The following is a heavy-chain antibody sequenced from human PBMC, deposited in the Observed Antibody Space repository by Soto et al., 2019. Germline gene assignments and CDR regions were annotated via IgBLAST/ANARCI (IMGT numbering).Heavy chain of an antibody. J-gene: IGHJ3*02. Sequence: QITLKESGPSLVKPTQTLTLTCSCSGFALSTRGVAGGWIRQPPGKALEWLALIFWDDDKGYSPSLKNRLTTTKDRNKNHTVLTMNTMDPVDTPTYCCAPSFYYDGSGYGEYAYHIWGQGTMVTVSS. CDR1: GFALSTRGVA. V-gene: IGHV2-5*02. D-gene: IGHD3-22*01. CDR3: APSFYYDGSGYGEYAYHI. CDR2: IFWDDDK.